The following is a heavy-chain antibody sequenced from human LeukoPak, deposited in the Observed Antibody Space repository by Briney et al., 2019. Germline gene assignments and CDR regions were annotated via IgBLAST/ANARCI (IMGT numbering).Heavy chain of an antibody. CDR3: ARGHYYGSGSYPAPFDP. CDR1: GFTFSSYS. CDR2: ISSSSSYI. J-gene: IGHJ5*02. Sequence: PGGSLRLSCAASGFTFSSYSMNWVRQAPGKGLELVSSISSSSSYIYYADSVKGRFTISRDNAKNSLYLQMNSLRAEDTAVYYCARGHYYGSGSYPAPFDPWGQGTLVTVSS. V-gene: IGHV3-21*01. D-gene: IGHD3-10*01.